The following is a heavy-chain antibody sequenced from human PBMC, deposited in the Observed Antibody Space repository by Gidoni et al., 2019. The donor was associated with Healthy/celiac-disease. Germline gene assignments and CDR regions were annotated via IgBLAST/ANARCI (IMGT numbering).Heavy chain of an antibody. CDR2: ISSSRSTI. V-gene: IGHV3-48*02. CDR3: ASEGGYSGYDFCDI. Sequence: EVQLVECGGGLVQPGGSLRLSCAASGLPFSSHSMNWVRQAPGEGLECVSYISSSRSTIYYAYSVKGRFTISRDNAKNSLYLHMNSLRDDYTAVYYCASEGGYSGYDFCDIWGQGTMVTVSS. CDR1: GLPFSSHS. J-gene: IGHJ3*02. D-gene: IGHD5-12*01.